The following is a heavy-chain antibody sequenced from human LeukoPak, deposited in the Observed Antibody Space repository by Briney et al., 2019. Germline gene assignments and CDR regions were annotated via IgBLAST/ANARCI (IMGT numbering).Heavy chain of an antibody. D-gene: IGHD3-10*01. CDR2: IYHSGST. J-gene: IGHJ5*02. Sequence: SETLSLTCTVSGASISSSYWSWIRQPPGKGLEWIGSIYHSGSTYYNPSLKSRVTMSADTSKNQFSLRLSSVTAADTAVYYCAKSSGSLFDPWGQGTLVTVSS. CDR3: AKSSGSLFDP. CDR1: GASISSSY. V-gene: IGHV4-59*04.